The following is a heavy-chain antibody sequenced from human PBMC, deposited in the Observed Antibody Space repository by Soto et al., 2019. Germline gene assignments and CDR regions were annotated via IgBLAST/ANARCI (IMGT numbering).Heavy chain of an antibody. CDR1: GGTFSSYA. Sequence: QVQLVQSGAEVKKPGSSVKVSCKASGGTFSSYAISWVRQAPGQGLEWVGGIIPIFGTANYAQKFQGRYTITADESARTACMELSSLRYEDTAVYYCASEYCSGGSCYSAAGGFSYYYGMDVWDQGTTLTVSS. CDR3: ASEYCSGGSCYSAAGGFSYYYGMDV. CDR2: IIPIFGTA. V-gene: IGHV1-69*01. J-gene: IGHJ6*02. D-gene: IGHD2-15*01.